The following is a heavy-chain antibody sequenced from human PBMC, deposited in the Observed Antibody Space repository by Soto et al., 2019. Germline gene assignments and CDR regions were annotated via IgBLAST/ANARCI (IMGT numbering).Heavy chain of an antibody. J-gene: IGHJ4*02. CDR3: ARAGGALVRGSIGGFDY. CDR2: INHSGTV. Sequence: QVHLQQWGAGLLKPSETLSLTCAVNGGAFNGYYWTWIRQSPGKGLQWIGEINHSGTVDYNPSLKSRVTFSIDTSKTQFSLTLTSVTAADTAVYYCARAGGALVRGSIGGFDYWGQGTLVTVSS. V-gene: IGHV4-34*01. D-gene: IGHD3-10*01. CDR1: GGAFNGYY.